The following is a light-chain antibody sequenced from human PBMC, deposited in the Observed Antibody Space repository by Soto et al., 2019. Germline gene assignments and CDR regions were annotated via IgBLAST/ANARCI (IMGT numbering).Light chain of an antibody. Sequence: QSVLTQPPSVSGAPGQRVTISCTGSSSNIGAGYDGHWYQQLPGTAPKLLIYGNSNRPSGVPDRFSGSKSGTSASLAITGLQAEDEADYYCQSYDSSLSGIGTGTKLTGL. V-gene: IGLV1-40*01. CDR1: SSNIGAGYD. J-gene: IGLJ1*01. CDR2: GNS. CDR3: QSYDSSLSG.